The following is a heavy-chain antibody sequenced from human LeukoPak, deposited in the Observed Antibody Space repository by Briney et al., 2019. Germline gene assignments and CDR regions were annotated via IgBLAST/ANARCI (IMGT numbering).Heavy chain of an antibody. CDR2: INHSGST. CDR3: ARGFPYYYDSSGYHSPYYFDY. CDR1: GGSFSGYY. V-gene: IGHV4-34*01. J-gene: IGHJ4*02. D-gene: IGHD3-22*01. Sequence: SETLSLTCAVYGGSFSGYYWSWIRQPPGKGLEWIGEINHSGSTNYNPSLKSRVTISVDTSKNQFSLKLSSVTAADTAVYYCARGFPYYYDSSGYHSPYYFDYWGQGTLVTVSS.